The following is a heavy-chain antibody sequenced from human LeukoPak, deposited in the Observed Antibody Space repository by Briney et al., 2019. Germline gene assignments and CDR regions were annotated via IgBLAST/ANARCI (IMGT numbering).Heavy chain of an antibody. CDR1: GGSISSSSYY. Sequence: SETLSLTCTVSGGSISSSSYYWGWIRQPPGKGLEWIGRIYTSGSTNYNPSLKSRVTMSVDTSKNQFSLKLSSVTAADTAVYYCARDDGDFGYWGQGTLVTVSS. V-gene: IGHV4-39*07. D-gene: IGHD4-17*01. CDR2: IYTSGST. J-gene: IGHJ4*02. CDR3: ARDDGDFGY.